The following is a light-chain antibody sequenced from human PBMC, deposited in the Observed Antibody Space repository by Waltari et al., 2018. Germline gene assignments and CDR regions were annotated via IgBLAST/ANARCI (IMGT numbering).Light chain of an antibody. J-gene: IGKJ2*02. CDR1: QSVGIY. Sequence: IVLTQSPDTLSLSPGERATLSCWASQSVGIYLAWYQQKPGQAPRRLIYDASKRATGIPARFSGSGSGTDFTLTISSLEPEDFAVYYCQQRSISCTFGQGTRLEI. CDR3: QQRSISCT. V-gene: IGKV3-11*01. CDR2: DAS.